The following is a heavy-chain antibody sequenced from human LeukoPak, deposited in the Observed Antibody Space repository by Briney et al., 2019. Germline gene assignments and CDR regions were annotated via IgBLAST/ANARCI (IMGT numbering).Heavy chain of an antibody. Sequence: SVKVSCKASGGTFSSYAISWVRQAPGQGLEWVGRIIPIFGTANYAQKFQGRVTITADKSTSTAYMELSSLRSEDTAVYYCARDPSYYYDSSGYYASDAFDIWGQGTMVTVSS. V-gene: IGHV1-69*06. J-gene: IGHJ3*02. CDR2: IIPIFGTA. CDR3: ARDPSYYYDSSGYYASDAFDI. D-gene: IGHD3-22*01. CDR1: GGTFSSYA.